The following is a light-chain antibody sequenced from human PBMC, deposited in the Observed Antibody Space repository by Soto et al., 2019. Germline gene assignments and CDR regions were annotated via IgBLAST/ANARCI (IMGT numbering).Light chain of an antibody. J-gene: IGKJ2*01. V-gene: IGKV1-5*01. CDR2: DAS. Sequence: DVHLTQSPSTLSAYVGDRVTITCRANQSVTTWLAWYQQKPGTAPKLLIYDASNLEAGVPSRFSGSGSGTEFTLTITSLQPDDCATYYCQQYGSYWNTFGQGTKLEIK. CDR1: QSVTTW. CDR3: QQYGSYWNT.